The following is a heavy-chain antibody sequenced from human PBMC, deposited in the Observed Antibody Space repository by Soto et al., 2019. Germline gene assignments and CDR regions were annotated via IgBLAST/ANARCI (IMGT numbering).Heavy chain of an antibody. CDR2: ISYDGSNK. CDR1: GFTFSSYA. V-gene: IGHV3-30-3*01. J-gene: IGHJ5*02. CDR3: ARVARAAAGTGWFDP. D-gene: IGHD6-13*01. Sequence: PGGSLRLSCAASGFTFSSYAMHWVRQAPGKGLEWVAVISYDGSNKYYADSVKGRFTISRDNSKNTLYLQMNSLRAEDTAVYYCARVARAAAGTGWFDPWGQGTLVTVSS.